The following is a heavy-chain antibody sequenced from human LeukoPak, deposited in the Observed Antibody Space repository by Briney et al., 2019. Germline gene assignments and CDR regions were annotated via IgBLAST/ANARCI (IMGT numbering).Heavy chain of an antibody. V-gene: IGHV1-18*04. CDR2: ISAYNGNT. Sequence: ASVKVSCKSSGYTFTGYYMHWVRQAPGQGLEWMGWISAYNGNTNYAQKLQGRVTMTTDTSTSTAYMELRSLRSDDTAVYYCARGHYDSGDWDYWGQGTLVTVSS. J-gene: IGHJ4*02. CDR3: ARGHYDSGDWDY. CDR1: GYTFTGYY. D-gene: IGHD3-22*01.